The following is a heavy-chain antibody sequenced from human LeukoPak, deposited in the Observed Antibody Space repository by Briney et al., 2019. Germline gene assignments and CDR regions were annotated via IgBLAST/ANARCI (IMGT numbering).Heavy chain of an antibody. D-gene: IGHD6-6*01. CDR1: GGSISSYY. CDR2: IYYSGST. Sequence: SETLSLTCTVSGGSISSYYWSWIRQPPGKGLEWIGYIYYSGSTNYNPSLKSRVTISVDTSKNQFSLKLSSVTAADTAVYYCARVEDSSSSFDYWGQGTLVTVSS. V-gene: IGHV4-59*01. CDR3: ARVEDSSSSFDY. J-gene: IGHJ4*02.